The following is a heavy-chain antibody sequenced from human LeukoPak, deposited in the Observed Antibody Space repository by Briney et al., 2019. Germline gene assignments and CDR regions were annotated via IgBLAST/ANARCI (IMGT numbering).Heavy chain of an antibody. D-gene: IGHD4-17*01. V-gene: IGHV1-69*04. CDR2: IIPILGIA. J-gene: IGHJ4*02. CDR1: GGTFSSYA. CDR3: ARGSVADYGDTTASFDY. Sequence: SVKVSCKASGGTFSSYAISWVRQAPGQGLEWMGRIIPILGIANYAQKFQGRVTITADKSTSTAYMELSSLRSEDTAVYYCARGSVADYGDTTASFDYWGQGTLVTVSS.